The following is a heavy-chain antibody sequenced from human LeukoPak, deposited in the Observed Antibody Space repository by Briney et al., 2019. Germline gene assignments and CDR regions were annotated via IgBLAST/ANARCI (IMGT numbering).Heavy chain of an antibody. Sequence: GGSLRLSCAASGFTFSDYYMSWIRQAPGKGLEWVSYISSSGSTIYYADSVKGRFTISRDNAKNSLYLQMNSLRAEDTAAYYCARRLVVLMVYANPPPPNFFDYWGQGTLVTVSS. J-gene: IGHJ4*02. CDR1: GFTFSDYY. CDR3: ARRLVVLMVYANPPPPNFFDY. V-gene: IGHV3-11*01. D-gene: IGHD2-8*01. CDR2: ISSSGSTI.